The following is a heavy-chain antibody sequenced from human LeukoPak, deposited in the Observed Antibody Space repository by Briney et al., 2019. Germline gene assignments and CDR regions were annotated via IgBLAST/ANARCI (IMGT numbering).Heavy chain of an antibody. CDR3: ARALPDSAFDI. J-gene: IGHJ3*02. CDR1: GFTFSSYS. Sequence: GGSLRLSCAASGFTFSSYSMNWVRQAPGKGLEWVSSISSSSSYIYYADSVKGRSTISRDNAKNSLYLQMNSLRAEDTAVYYCARALPDSAFDIWGQGTMVTVSS. D-gene: IGHD2-15*01. V-gene: IGHV3-21*01. CDR2: ISSSSSYI.